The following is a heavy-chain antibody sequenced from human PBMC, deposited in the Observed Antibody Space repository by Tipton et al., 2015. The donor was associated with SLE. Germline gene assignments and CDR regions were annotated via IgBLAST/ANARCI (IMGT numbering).Heavy chain of an antibody. CDR3: AKGGMSGYYGSGSYYPS. CDR2: ISWNSGSI. Sequence: AVSGFTFSSYDMHWVRQAPGKGLEWVSGISWNSGSIGYADSVKGRFTISRDNAKNSLYLQMNSLRAEDMALYYCAKGGMSGYYGSGSYYPSWGQGTLVTVSS. D-gene: IGHD3-10*01. J-gene: IGHJ5*02. CDR1: GFTFSSYD. V-gene: IGHV3-9*03.